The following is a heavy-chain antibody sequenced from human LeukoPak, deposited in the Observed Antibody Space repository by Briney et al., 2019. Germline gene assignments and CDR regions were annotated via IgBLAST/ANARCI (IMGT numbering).Heavy chain of an antibody. CDR1: GGSISSGSYY. Sequence: SETLSLTCAVSGGSISSGSYYWSWIRQPAGKGLEWIGRVYSSGSTDYNPSLKSRLSISVDTSKIQFSLRLSSVTVADTAVYYCARTPLRGATFFTSYPNWFDTWGQGTLVTVSS. V-gene: IGHV4-61*02. CDR2: VYSSGST. D-gene: IGHD3-10*01. CDR3: ARTPLRGATFFTSYPNWFDT. J-gene: IGHJ5*02.